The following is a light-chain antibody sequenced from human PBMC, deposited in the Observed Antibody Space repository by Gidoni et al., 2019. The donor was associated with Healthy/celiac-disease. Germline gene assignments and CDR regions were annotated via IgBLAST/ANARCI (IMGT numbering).Light chain of an antibody. V-gene: IGKV3-11*01. J-gene: IGKJ3*01. CDR1: QSVRSY. CDR3: QQRSNWPFT. CDR2: DAS. Sequence: EIVLTHSPATLSLSPGERATLSCRASQSVRSYLAWYQQKPGQAPRLLIYDASNRATGIPARFSGSGSGTDFTLTISSLEPEDFAVYYCQQRSNWPFTFXPXTKVDIK.